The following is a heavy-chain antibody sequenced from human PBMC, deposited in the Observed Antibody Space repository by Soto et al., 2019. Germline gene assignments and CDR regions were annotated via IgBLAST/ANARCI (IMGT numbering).Heavy chain of an antibody. CDR3: ARDRCSCGSYLDY. J-gene: IGHJ4*02. CDR2: IYHSGST. D-gene: IGHD2-15*01. CDR1: GGSISSGGYS. V-gene: IGHV4-30-2*01. Sequence: SETLSLTCAVSGGSISSGGYSWSWIRQPPGKGLEWIGYIYHSGSTYYNPSLKSRVTISVDRSKNQFSLKLSSVTAADTAVYYCARDRCSCGSYLDYWGQGTLVTVSS.